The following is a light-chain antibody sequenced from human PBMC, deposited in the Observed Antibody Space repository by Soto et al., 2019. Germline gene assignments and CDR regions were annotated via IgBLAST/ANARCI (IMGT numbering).Light chain of an antibody. CDR1: QTVSSY. V-gene: IGKV3-20*01. CDR3: QHYGTSPIT. J-gene: IGKJ5*01. Sequence: SPGTLSLSPGERATLSCRASQTVSSYLTWYQQRPGQAPRLLISGASRRATGIPDRFSGSGSGTDFTLTISRLEPEDFALYYCQHYGTSPITFGPGTRLEIK. CDR2: GAS.